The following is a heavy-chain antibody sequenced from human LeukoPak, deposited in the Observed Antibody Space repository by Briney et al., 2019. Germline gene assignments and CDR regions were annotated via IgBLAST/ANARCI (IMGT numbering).Heavy chain of an antibody. CDR2: ISGSGGST. CDR3: ARDYTAMVIGY. J-gene: IGHJ4*02. CDR1: GFTFSSYA. Sequence: GGSLRLSCAASGFTFSSYAMSWVRQAPGKGLEWVSAISGSGGSTYYADSVKGRFTISRDNSKNTLYLQMNSLRAEDTAVYYCARDYTAMVIGYWGQGTLVTVSS. D-gene: IGHD5-18*01. V-gene: IGHV3-23*01.